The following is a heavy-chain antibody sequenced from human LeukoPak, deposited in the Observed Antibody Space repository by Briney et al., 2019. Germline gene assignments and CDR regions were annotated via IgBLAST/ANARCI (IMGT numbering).Heavy chain of an antibody. Sequence: SETLSLTCAVSGVSINSHYWSWIRQPPGPGLEWIGYIYYSGSTNYNPSLKSRVTISVDTSKNQFSLKLTSVTAADTAVYYCARSSGTHFDYRGQGTLVTVSS. V-gene: IGHV4-59*08. CDR1: GVSINSHY. J-gene: IGHJ4*02. D-gene: IGHD1-26*01. CDR2: IYYSGST. CDR3: ARSSGTHFDY.